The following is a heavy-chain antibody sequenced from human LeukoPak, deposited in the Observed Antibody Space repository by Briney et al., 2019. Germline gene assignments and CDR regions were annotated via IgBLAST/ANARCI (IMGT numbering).Heavy chain of an antibody. Sequence: SETLSLTCTVSGGSISSYYWSWIRQPPGKGLEWIGYIYYSGSTYYNPSLKSRVTISVDTSKNQFSLKLSSVTAADTAVYYCARPKSIASHYFDSWGQGTLVTVSS. CDR3: ARPKSIASHYFDS. CDR2: IYYSGST. J-gene: IGHJ4*02. CDR1: GGSISSYY. V-gene: IGHV4-59*12. D-gene: IGHD6-6*01.